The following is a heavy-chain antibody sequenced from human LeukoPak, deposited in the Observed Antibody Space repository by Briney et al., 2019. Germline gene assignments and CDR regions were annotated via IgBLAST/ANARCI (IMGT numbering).Heavy chain of an antibody. CDR1: GYTFTSYD. J-gene: IGHJ3*02. D-gene: IGHD1-7*01. V-gene: IGHV1-8*01. CDR2: MNPNSGNT. CDR3: AINWNYALDAFDI. Sequence: GASVKVSCKASGYTFTSYDINWVRQATGQGLEWMGWMNPNSGNTGYAQKFQGRVTMTRNTSISTAYMELSSLRSEDTAVYYCAINWNYALDAFDIWGQGTMVTVSS.